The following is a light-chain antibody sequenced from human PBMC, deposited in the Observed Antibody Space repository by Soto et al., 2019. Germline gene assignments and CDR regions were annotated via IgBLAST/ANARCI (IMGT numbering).Light chain of an antibody. J-gene: IGLJ2*01. CDR2: TNN. CDR3: ATWDDSLNGPV. V-gene: IGLV1-44*01. Sequence: QSVLTQPPSAAGTPGQRVTISCSGSTPNIGSNPVNWYQQLPGTAPKLLIHTNNQRPSGVPDRFSGSKSFTSASLAISGLQSEDEADYYCATWDDSLNGPVFGGGTKLTVL. CDR1: TPNIGSNP.